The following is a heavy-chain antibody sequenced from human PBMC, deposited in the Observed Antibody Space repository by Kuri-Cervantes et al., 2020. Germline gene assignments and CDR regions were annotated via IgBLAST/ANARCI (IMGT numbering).Heavy chain of an antibody. D-gene: IGHD3-10*01. V-gene: IGHV4-59*01. Sequence: GSLRLSCTVSGGSISSYYWSWFRQPPGKGLEWIVYIYYSGSPSYNPSLKSRVTISVDTSKNQFSLKLSSVTAADTAVYYCARTPARVTMVQGVINYYYYMDVWGKGATVTVSS. CDR1: GGSISSYY. J-gene: IGHJ6*03. CDR3: ARTPARVTMVQGVINYYYYMDV. CDR2: IYYSGSP.